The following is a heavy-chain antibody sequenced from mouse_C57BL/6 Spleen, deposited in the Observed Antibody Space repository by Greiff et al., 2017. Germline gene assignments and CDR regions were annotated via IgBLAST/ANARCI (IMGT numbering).Heavy chain of an antibody. CDR2: IHPSDSDT. Sequence: QVQLQQPGAELVKPGASVKVSCKASGYTFTSYWMHWVKQRPGQGLEWIGRIHPSDSDTNYNQKFKGKATLTVDKSSSTAYMQLSSLTSEDSAVYYCAMGPFITTVVAHWYFDVWGTGTTGTVSS. J-gene: IGHJ1*03. D-gene: IGHD1-1*01. V-gene: IGHV1-74*01. CDR3: AMGPFITTVVAHWYFDV. CDR1: GYTFTSYW.